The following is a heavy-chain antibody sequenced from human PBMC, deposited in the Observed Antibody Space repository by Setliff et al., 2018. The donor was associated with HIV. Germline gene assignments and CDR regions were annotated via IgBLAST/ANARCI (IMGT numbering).Heavy chain of an antibody. CDR2: LYSRGST. J-gene: IGHJ5*01. D-gene: IGHD1-26*01. CDR3: AKSPVGANGWFDS. CDR1: GGSIDHYY. Sequence: SETLSLTCTVSGGSIDHYYWSWIRQPAGKGLEWIGRLYSRGSTTYNPSLRSRATMSADTSKNLFSLKLRSVTAADTAVYYCAKSPVGANGWFDSWGQGILVTVSS. V-gene: IGHV4-4*07.